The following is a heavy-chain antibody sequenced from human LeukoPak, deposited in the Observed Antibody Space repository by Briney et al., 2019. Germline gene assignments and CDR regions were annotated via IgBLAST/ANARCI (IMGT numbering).Heavy chain of an antibody. CDR1: GGSISSSSYY. J-gene: IGHJ4*02. CDR2: IYYSGST. CDR3: AKLLRFSEWPSTN. V-gene: IGHV4-39*01. D-gene: IGHD3-3*01. Sequence: SETLSLTCTVSGGSISSSSYYWGWIRQPPGKGLEWIGSIYYSGSTYYNPSLKSRVTISVDTSKNQFSLKLSSVTAADTAVYYCAKLLRFSEWPSTNWGQGTLVTVSS.